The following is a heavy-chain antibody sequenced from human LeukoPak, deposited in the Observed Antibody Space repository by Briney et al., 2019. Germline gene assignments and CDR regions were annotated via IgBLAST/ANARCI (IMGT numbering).Heavy chain of an antibody. CDR2: IYYSGST. V-gene: IGHV4-59*08. CDR1: GGSISSYY. J-gene: IGHJ4*02. CDR3: ARHFRLYYFDY. D-gene: IGHD6-19*01. Sequence: PSETLSLTCTVSGGSISSYYWSWIRQPPGKGLEGIGYIYYSGSTNYNPSLKSRVTISVDTSKNQFSLKLSSVTAADTAVYYCARHFRLYYFDYWGQGTLVAVSS.